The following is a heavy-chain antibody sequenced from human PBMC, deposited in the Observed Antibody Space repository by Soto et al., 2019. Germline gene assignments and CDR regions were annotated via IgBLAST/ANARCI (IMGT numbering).Heavy chain of an antibody. V-gene: IGHV1-69*06. CDR1: GGTFSSYA. CDR3: ARVKTTLYDYYYYGMDV. Sequence: SVKVSCKASGGTFSSYAISWVRQAPEQGLEWMGGIIPIFGTANYAQKFQGRVTITADKSTSTAYMELSSLRSEDTAVYYCARVKTTLYDYYYYGMDVWGQGTTVTVSS. D-gene: IGHD4-17*01. CDR2: IIPIFGTA. J-gene: IGHJ6*02.